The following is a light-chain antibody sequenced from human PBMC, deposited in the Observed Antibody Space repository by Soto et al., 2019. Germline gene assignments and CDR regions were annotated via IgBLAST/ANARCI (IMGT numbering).Light chain of an antibody. Sequence: IQMTQSPSSLSASVGDRVTITCRASQSLSSYLNWYQQKPGKAPKLLIYAASSLQSGVPSRFSGSGSGTDFTLTISSLQPEDFATDYCQQSYSTLYTFGQGTKLEI. CDR1: QSLSSY. V-gene: IGKV1-39*01. CDR3: QQSYSTLYT. CDR2: AAS. J-gene: IGKJ2*01.